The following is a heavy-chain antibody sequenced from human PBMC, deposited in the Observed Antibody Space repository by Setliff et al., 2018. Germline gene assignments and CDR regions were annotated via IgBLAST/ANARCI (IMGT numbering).Heavy chain of an antibody. CDR2: ISDSGTTI. CDR1: GFTFSGCE. V-gene: IGHV3-48*03. J-gene: IGHJ5*01. CDR3: VRPQGAGTTNWLDS. D-gene: IGHD1-1*01. Sequence: GGSLRLSCSASGFTFSGCEMNWVRQAPGKGLEWLSYISDSGTTISYGDSVEGRFTISRDNAKNSLYLLMSSLRAEDTAVYYCVRPQGAGTTNWLDSWGQGTLVTVSS.